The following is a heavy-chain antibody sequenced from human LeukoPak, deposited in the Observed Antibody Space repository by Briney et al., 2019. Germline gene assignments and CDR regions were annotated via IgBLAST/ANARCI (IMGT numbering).Heavy chain of an antibody. CDR1: GFTFSSYA. J-gene: IGHJ4*02. Sequence: GGSLRLSCAVPGFTFSSYAINWVRQAPGKGLEWVAVIWYDGSNKYYADSVKGRFTISRDNSKNTLYLQMNSLRAEDTAVYYCARGSTDPQFDYWGQGTLVTVSS. V-gene: IGHV3-33*08. D-gene: IGHD1-1*01. CDR3: ARGSTDPQFDY. CDR2: IWYDGSNK.